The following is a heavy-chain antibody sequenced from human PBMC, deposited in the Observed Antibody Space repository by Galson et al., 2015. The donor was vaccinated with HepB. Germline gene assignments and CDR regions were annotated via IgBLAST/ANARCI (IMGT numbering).Heavy chain of an antibody. CDR2: ISAYNGNT. J-gene: IGHJ4*02. D-gene: IGHD1-26*01. CDR1: GYTLTSYG. Sequence: SVKFSGKASGYTLTSYGISWLRQAPGQGLEWMGWISAYNGNTNYAQKLQGRVTMTTDTSTSTAYMELRSLRSDDTAVYYWAREWELIDYGGQGTLVPVSS. CDR3: AREWELIDY. V-gene: IGHV1-18*01.